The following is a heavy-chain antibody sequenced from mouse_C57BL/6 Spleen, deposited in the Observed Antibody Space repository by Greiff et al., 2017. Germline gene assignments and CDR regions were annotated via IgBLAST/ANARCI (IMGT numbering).Heavy chain of an antibody. J-gene: IGHJ1*03. CDR1: GYTFTDYY. Sequence: VQLQQSGPELVKPGASVKISCKASGYTFTDYYMNWVKQSHGKSLEWIGDINPNNGGTSYNQKFKGKATLTVDKSSSTAYMELRSLTSEDSAVYYCASSGNYVGWYFDVWGTGTTVTVSS. CDR2: INPNNGGT. V-gene: IGHV1-26*01. CDR3: ASSGNYVGWYFDV. D-gene: IGHD2-1*01.